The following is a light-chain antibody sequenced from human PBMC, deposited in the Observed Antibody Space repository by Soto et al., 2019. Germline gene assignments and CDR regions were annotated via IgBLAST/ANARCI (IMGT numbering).Light chain of an antibody. V-gene: IGKV3-11*01. CDR2: DAS. Sequence: DIVLTQSPATLSLSPGDRVTLSCRASQTVGRFLSWYQHSPGQGPRLLVYDASNRATGVPARFSGRGSETDFTLTSSSLEPEDFAVYYCQQRRHWPITFGQGTRLEIK. CDR3: QQRRHWPIT. CDR1: QTVGRF. J-gene: IGKJ5*01.